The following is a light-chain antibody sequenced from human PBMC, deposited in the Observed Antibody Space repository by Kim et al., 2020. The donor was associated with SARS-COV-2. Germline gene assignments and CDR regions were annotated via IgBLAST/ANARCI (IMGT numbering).Light chain of an antibody. Sequence: DIQMTQSPSSVSASVGDRVTITCRASQGISSWLVWYQQKPGKAPKLLIHSASNLESGVPSRFSGSGSGTDFTLTISSLQPEDFATYFCQQGHSLPLTFGGGTKVDIK. V-gene: IGKV1-12*01. CDR2: SAS. CDR3: QQGHSLPLT. J-gene: IGKJ4*01. CDR1: QGISSW.